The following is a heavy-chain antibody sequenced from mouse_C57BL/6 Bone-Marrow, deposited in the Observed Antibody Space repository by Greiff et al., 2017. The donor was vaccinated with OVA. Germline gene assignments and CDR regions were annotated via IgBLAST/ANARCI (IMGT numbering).Heavy chain of an antibody. J-gene: IGHJ2*01. CDR2: IYPGDGDT. CDR3: AEPYYFDY. V-gene: IGHV1-82*01. CDR1: GYAFSSSW. Sequence: VKLMESGPELVKPGASVKISCKASGYAFSSSWMNWVKQRPGKGLEWIGRIYPGDGDTNYNGKFKGKATLTADKSYSTAYMQLSSLTSEDSAVYFCAEPYYFDYWGQGTTLTVSS.